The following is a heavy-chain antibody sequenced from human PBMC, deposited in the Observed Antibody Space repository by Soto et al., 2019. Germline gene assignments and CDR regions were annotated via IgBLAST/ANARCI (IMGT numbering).Heavy chain of an antibody. J-gene: IGHJ3*02. CDR3: AKDYGSAFNI. Sequence: GGSLRLSCAASGFTFSSYGMTWVRQAPGKGLEWVSSITGSGGSTYYADSVKGRLTISRDNSKNTLYLQMNSLRAEDTAVYYCAKDYGSAFNIWGQGRMVTV. V-gene: IGHV3-23*01. CDR2: ITGSGGST. D-gene: IGHD4-17*01. CDR1: GFTFSSYG.